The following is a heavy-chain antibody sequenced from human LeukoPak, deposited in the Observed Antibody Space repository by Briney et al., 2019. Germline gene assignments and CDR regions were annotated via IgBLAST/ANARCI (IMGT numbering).Heavy chain of an antibody. J-gene: IGHJ4*02. V-gene: IGHV3-11*01. CDR1: GFSISDYY. Sequence: GGSLRLSCAASGFSISDYYMGWIRQGPGKGLEWLSYISGGSEYISYADSVKSRFTISRDNAKQSLSLQMDSLRAEDTAMYYCATGSQIREADFWGQGTLVTVSS. CDR2: ISGGSEYI. D-gene: IGHD3-10*01. CDR3: ATGSQIREADF.